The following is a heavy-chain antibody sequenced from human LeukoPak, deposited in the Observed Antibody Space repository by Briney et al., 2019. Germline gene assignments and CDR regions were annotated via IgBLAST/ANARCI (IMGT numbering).Heavy chain of an antibody. J-gene: IGHJ4*02. CDR1: GGSFNGYY. V-gene: IGHV4-59*01. D-gene: IGHD1-7*01. CDR2: IHYSGLT. CDR3: ARDPPEDEWNSLDS. Sequence: SETLSLTCTVSGGSFNGYYWNWIRQAPGKGLEWIGFIHYSGLTVYSPSLQSRVSMSVDTSRNQFSLDLSSVTAADTALYYCARDPPEDEWNSLDSWGQGSLVTVSS.